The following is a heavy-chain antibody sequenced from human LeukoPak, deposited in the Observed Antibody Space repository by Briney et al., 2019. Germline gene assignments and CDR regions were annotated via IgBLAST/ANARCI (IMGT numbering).Heavy chain of an antibody. J-gene: IGHJ4*02. CDR2: ISDGGST. V-gene: IGHV4-39*07. CDR3: ARVDYDGSGYNFDY. D-gene: IGHD3-22*01. CDR1: GGSIWTSDYY. Sequence: SETLSLTCTVSGGSIWTSDYYWGCIRQFPGKGLEWIGTISDGGSTYYNPSLESRVIISVDTSKNQFSLKLSSVTAADTAVYFCARVDYDGSGYNFDYWGQGTLVTVSS.